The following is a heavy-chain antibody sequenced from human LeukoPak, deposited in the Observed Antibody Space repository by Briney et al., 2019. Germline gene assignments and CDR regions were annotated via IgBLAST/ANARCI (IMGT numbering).Heavy chain of an antibody. Sequence: GGSLRLPCAASGSIPFNSYSMSWVRQAPGEGLEWVSAITSSGETTYYADSVKGRFTISRDNSKNMVYLQMNSLRAEDAATYYCAKMQGYFDYWGQGSLVTVSS. CDR1: GSIPFNSYS. V-gene: IGHV3-23*01. CDR3: AKMQGYFDY. CDR2: ITSSGETT. J-gene: IGHJ4*02.